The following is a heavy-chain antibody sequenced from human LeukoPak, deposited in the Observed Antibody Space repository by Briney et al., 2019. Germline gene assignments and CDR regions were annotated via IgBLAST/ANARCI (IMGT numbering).Heavy chain of an antibody. Sequence: SVKVSCKASGGTFSSYAISWVRQAPGRGLEWMGGIIPIFGTANYAQKFQGRVTITTDESTSTAYMELSSPRSEDTAVYYCAAGLRFLEWSPYDYWGQGTLVTVSS. J-gene: IGHJ4*02. CDR2: IIPIFGTA. D-gene: IGHD3-3*01. CDR3: AAGLRFLEWSPYDY. V-gene: IGHV1-69*05. CDR1: GGTFSSYA.